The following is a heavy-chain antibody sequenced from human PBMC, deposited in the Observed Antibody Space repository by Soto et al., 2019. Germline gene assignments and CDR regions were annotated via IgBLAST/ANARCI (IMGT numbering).Heavy chain of an antibody. CDR1: GDSVTSNVW. Sequence: SETLSLTCTVSGDSVTSNVWWSWVRQPPGKGLEWIGEAYHNGLTDYNPSLKSRVTMSVDTTKNEFSLKSTSLTAADTAIYYCARDAAVPGESDRFDYWGQGTLVTVSS. V-gene: IGHV4-4*02. J-gene: IGHJ4*02. D-gene: IGHD6-19*01. CDR2: AYHNGLT. CDR3: ARDAAVPGESDRFDY.